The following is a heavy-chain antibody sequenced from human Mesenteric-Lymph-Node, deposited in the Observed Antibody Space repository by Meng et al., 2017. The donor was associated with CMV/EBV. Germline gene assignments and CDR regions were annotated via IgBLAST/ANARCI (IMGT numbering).Heavy chain of an antibody. V-gene: IGHV3-53*01. CDR3: ARDQDTSSYSMDV. CDR2: IYIGGST. D-gene: IGHD6-13*01. CDR1: GFTVSNNY. J-gene: IGHJ6*02. Sequence: GESLKISCAASGFTVSNNYMSWVRQAPGRGLEWVSVIYIGGSTYYAESVKGRFIISRDNSKNTLYLQMHSLRVEDTAVYYCARDQDTSSYSMDVWGQGTTVTVSS.